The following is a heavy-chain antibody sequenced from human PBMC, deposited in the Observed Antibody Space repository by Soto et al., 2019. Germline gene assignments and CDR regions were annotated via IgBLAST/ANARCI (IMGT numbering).Heavy chain of an antibody. CDR3: ASFRRTCCYNSCGSHIGY. Sequence: AKASSKAPRYTLTSYYLYSPRQDTRKGLEWMGWMNPNSGNTGYAQKFQGRVTMTRNTSISTAYMELGSLRSEDTAVYYCASFRRTCCYNSCGSHIGYWGEGPLVSVSS. D-gene: IGHD3-22*01. CDR1: RYTLTSYY. J-gene: IGHJ4*02. V-gene: IGHV1-8*01. CDR2: MNPNSGNT.